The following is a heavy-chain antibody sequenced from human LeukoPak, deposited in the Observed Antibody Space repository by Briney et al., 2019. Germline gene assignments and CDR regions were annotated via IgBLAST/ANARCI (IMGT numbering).Heavy chain of an antibody. CDR1: GFTFSSYW. J-gene: IGHJ5*02. V-gene: IGHV3-7*01. CDR3: ARVLQRGWFDP. CDR2: IKEDGSEK. Sequence: GGSLRLSCAASGFTFSSYWMSWVRQPPGKGLEWVANIKEDGSEKYYVDSVKGRFTISRDNAKNSLYLQMNSLKAEDTAMYYCARVLQRGWFDPRGQGTLVTVSS. D-gene: IGHD3-10*01.